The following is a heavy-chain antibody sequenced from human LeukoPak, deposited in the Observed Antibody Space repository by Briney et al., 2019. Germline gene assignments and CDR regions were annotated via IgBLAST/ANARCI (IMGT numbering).Heavy chain of an antibody. CDR2: IYHSGST. CDR3: EAGPGSLTS. CDR1: GYSISSGYY. D-gene: IGHD3-10*01. J-gene: IGHJ4*02. Sequence: SETLSLTCTVSGYSISSGYYWGWIRQPPGEGLDWIGIIYHSGSTYYNPALKSRVTISVDTSKNQFSLTLSSVTAADTAVYYCEAGPGSLTSWGQGTLVTVSS. V-gene: IGHV4-38-2*02.